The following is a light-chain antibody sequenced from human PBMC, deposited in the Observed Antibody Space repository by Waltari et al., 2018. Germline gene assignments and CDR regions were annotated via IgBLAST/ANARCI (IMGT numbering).Light chain of an antibody. V-gene: IGLV3-21*02. Sequence: YGLTQPPSVSVAPGQTASISCGGNDLGRQPVHWYQQKPGQAPVLVVDDEPDRPSGIPERFSGSNSGNTATLTITRVEAGDEADYYCQVWEDSSDHPGVFGGGTKLTVL. J-gene: IGLJ3*02. CDR3: QVWEDSSDHPGV. CDR2: DEP. CDR1: DLGRQP.